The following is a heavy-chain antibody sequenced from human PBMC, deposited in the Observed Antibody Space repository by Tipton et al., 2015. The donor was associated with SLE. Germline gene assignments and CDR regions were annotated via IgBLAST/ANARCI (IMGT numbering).Heavy chain of an antibody. CDR2: IYTNEGT. CDR3: AKDLGPPPDWYFDL. Sequence: SLRLSCAASGFTFNIFAMSWVRQAPGKRLEWVSVIYTNEGTYYGDSVKGRFTISRDNSKNTLYLQMNSLRPEDTAIYYCAKDLGPPPDWYFDLWGRGTLVTVSS. D-gene: IGHD7-27*01. J-gene: IGHJ2*01. CDR1: GFTFNIFA. V-gene: IGHV3-23*03.